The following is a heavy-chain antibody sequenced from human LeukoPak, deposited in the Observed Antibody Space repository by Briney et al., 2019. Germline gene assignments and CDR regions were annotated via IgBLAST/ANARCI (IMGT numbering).Heavy chain of an antibody. CDR2: ITSSGGIT. CDR1: GFTFSNYA. Sequence: PGGSLRLSRAASGFTFSNYAMTWVRQAPGKGLEWVSGITSSGGITYYADSVKGRFTISRDNSKNTLYLQMNSLRAEDTAVYYCAKDCGFRSSISCYTVWGQGTLVPSPQ. D-gene: IGHD2-2*02. CDR3: AKDCGFRSSISCYTV. J-gene: IGHJ4*02. V-gene: IGHV3-23*01.